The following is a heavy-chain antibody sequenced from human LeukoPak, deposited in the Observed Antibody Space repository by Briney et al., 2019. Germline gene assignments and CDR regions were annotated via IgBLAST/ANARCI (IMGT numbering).Heavy chain of an antibody. D-gene: IGHD3-10*01. CDR1: GGSISSGGYS. Sequence: SETLSLTCAVSGGSISSGGYSWSWIRQPPGKGLEWIGYIYHSGSTYYNPSLKSRVTISVDRSKNQFSLKLSSVTAADTAVYHCARGFGELLPPDYWGQGTLVTVSS. CDR2: IYHSGST. V-gene: IGHV4-30-2*01. J-gene: IGHJ4*02. CDR3: ARGFGELLPPDY.